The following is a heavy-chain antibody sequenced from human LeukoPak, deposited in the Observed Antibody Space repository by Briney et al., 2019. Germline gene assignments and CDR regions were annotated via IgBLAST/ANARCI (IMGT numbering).Heavy chain of an antibody. CDR1: GASISGGTYY. J-gene: IGHJ4*02. V-gene: IGHV4-39*01. Sequence: SETLSLTCSVSGASISGGTYYWGWLRQPPGKGPEWIGSIYYTGSTYDNPSLKSRVTISVDTSKNQFSLKLSSVTAADTAVYYCARRGGSGRAFDYWGQGTLVTVSS. D-gene: IGHD1-26*01. CDR2: IYYTGST. CDR3: ARRGGSGRAFDY.